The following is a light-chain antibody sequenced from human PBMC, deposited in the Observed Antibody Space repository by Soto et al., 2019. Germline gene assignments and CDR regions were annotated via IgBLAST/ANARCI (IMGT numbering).Light chain of an antibody. V-gene: IGLV1-40*01. CDR2: GNS. CDR3: QSYDSSLSGGV. Sequence: QSVLTQPPSVSGAPGQRVTISCTGSSSKIGAGYNVHWYQQLPGTAPKLLIYGNSNRPSGVPDRFSGSKSGTSASLAITGLQAEDEADYYCQSYDSSLSGGVFGGGTQVTVL. CDR1: SSKIGAGYN. J-gene: IGLJ3*02.